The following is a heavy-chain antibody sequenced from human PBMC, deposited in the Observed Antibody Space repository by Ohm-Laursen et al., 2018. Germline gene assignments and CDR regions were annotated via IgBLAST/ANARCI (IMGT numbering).Heavy chain of an antibody. D-gene: IGHD1-26*01. J-gene: IGHJ6*02. CDR2: ISWNSGSI. Sequence: SLRLSCTASGFTFDDYAMHWVRQAPGKGLEWVSGISWNSGSIGYADSVKGRFTISRDNAKNSLYLQMNSLRAEDTAVYYCARDGKDYGSYYVSHGMDVWGQGTTVTVSS. CDR1: GFTFDDYA. V-gene: IGHV3-9*01. CDR3: ARDGKDYGSYYVSHGMDV.